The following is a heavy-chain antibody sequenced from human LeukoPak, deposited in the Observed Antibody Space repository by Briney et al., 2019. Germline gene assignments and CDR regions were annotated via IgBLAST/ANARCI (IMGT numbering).Heavy chain of an antibody. D-gene: IGHD6-6*01. CDR2: ISGYNGKT. V-gene: IGHV1-18*01. J-gene: IGHJ6*03. CDR3: ARAEFEYKGYYYMDV. Sequence: ASVKVSCKASGYTFNTYDITWVRQAPGQGLEWMGWISGYNGKTKYAQKLQDRVTMTTDTSTSTVYMELSSLRSEDTAVYYCARAEFEYKGYYYMDVWGKGTTVTVSS. CDR1: GYTFNTYD.